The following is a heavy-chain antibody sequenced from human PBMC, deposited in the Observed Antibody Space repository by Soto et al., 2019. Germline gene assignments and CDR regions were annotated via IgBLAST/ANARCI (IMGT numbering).Heavy chain of an antibody. Sequence: QVQLVQSGAEVKKPGSSVKVSCRASGVTFSDYAISWVRQAPGQGLEWMGGIIPLSASAKLAQKFQGRVTITADKSTRTAYMELTSVRSEDTAVDYCAAGLLAGAPLNYWGQGTVVTVSS. V-gene: IGHV1-69*06. CDR2: IIPLSASA. J-gene: IGHJ4*02. CDR3: AAGLLAGAPLNY. CDR1: GVTFSDYA. D-gene: IGHD3-22*01.